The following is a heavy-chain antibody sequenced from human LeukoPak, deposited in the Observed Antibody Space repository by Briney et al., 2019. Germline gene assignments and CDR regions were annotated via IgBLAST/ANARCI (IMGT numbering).Heavy chain of an antibody. V-gene: IGHV3-49*04. CDR1: GFTFGDYA. D-gene: IGHD2-2*01. CDR3: TRDRGYCSSTSCYAWFDP. Sequence: PGGSLRLSCTASGFTFGDYAMSWVRQAPGKGLAWVGFIRDKAYGGTTEYAASVKGRFTISRDDSKSIDYLQMNGLKTEDTAVYYCTRDRGYCSSTSCYAWFDPWGQGTLVTVSS. J-gene: IGHJ5*02. CDR2: IRDKAYGGTT.